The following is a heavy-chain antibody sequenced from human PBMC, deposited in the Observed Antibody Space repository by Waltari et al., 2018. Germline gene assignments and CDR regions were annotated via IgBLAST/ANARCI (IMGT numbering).Heavy chain of an antibody. D-gene: IGHD3-9*01. Sequence: QVQLQESGPGLVKPSETLSLTCAVSGYSISSGSSWGWIRQPPGKGLEWIGSIYHSGSTYYNPSLKSRVTISVDTSKNQFSLKLSSVTAADTAVYYCASSALRYFDWFPRFMDVWGQGTTVTVSS. CDR3: ASSALRYFDWFPRFMDV. J-gene: IGHJ6*02. CDR1: GYSISSGSS. V-gene: IGHV4-38-2*01. CDR2: IYHSGST.